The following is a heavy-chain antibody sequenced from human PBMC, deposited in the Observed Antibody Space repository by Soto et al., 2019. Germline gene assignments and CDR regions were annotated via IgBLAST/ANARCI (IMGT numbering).Heavy chain of an antibody. V-gene: IGHV4-39*01. J-gene: IGHJ4*02. CDR3: ARHGEGFGEHTGVYPDFDY. CDR2: IYYSGST. CDR1: GGSISSSSYY. Sequence: QLQLQESGPGLVKPSETLSLTCTVSGGSISSSSYYWGWIRQPPGKGLEWIGSIYYSGSTYYNPSHKSRVTISVDTSKNQFSLKLSSVTAADTAVYYCARHGEGFGEHTGVYPDFDYWGQGTLVTVSS. D-gene: IGHD3-10*01.